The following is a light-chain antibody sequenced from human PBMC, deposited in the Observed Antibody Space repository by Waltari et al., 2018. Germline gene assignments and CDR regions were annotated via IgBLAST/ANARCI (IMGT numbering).Light chain of an antibody. CDR3: SSYTSTSTVL. CDR1: SSDVGGYTY. Sequence: QSDLSQPASMSGSPGQSITISCTGPSSDVGGYTYVSWYQESPGKAPKLRIYDVKIRPSGVANRFSGSKSGNTASLTISGRQAEDEADHYCSSYTSTSTVLFGGGTKVTVL. J-gene: IGLJ2*01. V-gene: IGLV2-14*03. CDR2: DVK.